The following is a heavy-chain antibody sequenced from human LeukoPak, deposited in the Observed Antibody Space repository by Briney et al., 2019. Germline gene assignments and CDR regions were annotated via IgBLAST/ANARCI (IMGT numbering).Heavy chain of an antibody. CDR1: GGTFSSYA. Sequence: ASVKVSRKASGGTFSSYAISWVRQAPGQGLEWMGGIIPIFGTANYAQKFQGRVTITADESTSTAYMELSSLRSEDTAVYYCARGSIVLMVYAPFDYWGQGTLVTVSS. CDR2: IIPIFGTA. CDR3: ARGSIVLMVYAPFDY. D-gene: IGHD2-8*01. V-gene: IGHV1-69*13. J-gene: IGHJ4*02.